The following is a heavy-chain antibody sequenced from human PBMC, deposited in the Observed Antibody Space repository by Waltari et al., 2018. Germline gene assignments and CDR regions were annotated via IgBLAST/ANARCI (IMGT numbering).Heavy chain of an antibody. D-gene: IGHD6-19*01. CDR3: ARETTHERSRSGWSYYFDY. Sequence: QVQLVQSGAEVKKPGSSVKVSCKAPGGTFSSYTISWVRQAPGQGLEWMGGFIPIFGTANYAQKFQGRVTITEDESTSTAYMELSSLRSEDTALYYCARETTHERSRSGWSYYFDYWGQGILVTVSP. V-gene: IGHV1-69*12. CDR1: GGTFSSYT. CDR2: FIPIFGTA. J-gene: IGHJ4*02.